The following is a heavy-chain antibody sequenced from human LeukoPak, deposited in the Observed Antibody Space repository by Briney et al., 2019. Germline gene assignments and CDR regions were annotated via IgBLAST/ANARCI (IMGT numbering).Heavy chain of an antibody. Sequence: SVKVSCKASVGTFSSYAISWVRQAPGQGLEWMGRIIPILGIANYAQKFQGRVTITADNSPSTAYMELSSVRSEDTAVYYCAREWDDYGDYGYYYYGMDVWGQGTTVTVYS. V-gene: IGHV1-69*04. J-gene: IGHJ6*02. CDR1: VGTFSSYA. D-gene: IGHD4-17*01. CDR2: IIPILGIA. CDR3: AREWDDYGDYGYYYYGMDV.